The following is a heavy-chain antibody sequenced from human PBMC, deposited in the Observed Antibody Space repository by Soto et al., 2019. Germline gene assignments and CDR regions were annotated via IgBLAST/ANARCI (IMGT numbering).Heavy chain of an antibody. CDR1: GGTFSSYA. D-gene: IGHD4-17*01. Sequence: SVKVSCKASGGTFSSYAISWVRQAPGQGLEWMGGIIPIFGTANYAQKFQGRVTITADKSTSTAYMELSSLRSEDTAVYYCATVGLNGDFGFDYWGQGTLVTVSS. CDR2: IIPIFGTA. CDR3: ATVGLNGDFGFDY. V-gene: IGHV1-69*06. J-gene: IGHJ4*02.